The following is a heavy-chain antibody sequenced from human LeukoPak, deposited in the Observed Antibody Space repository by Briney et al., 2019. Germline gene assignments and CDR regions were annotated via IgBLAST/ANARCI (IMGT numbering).Heavy chain of an antibody. D-gene: IGHD3-9*01. Sequence: SGPTLVNPTQTLTLTCTFSGFSLTTSGVGVGWIRQPPGKALEWLALIYWDDDKRYSPSLNSRLTITKDTSKNQVVLTMTNMDPVDTATHYCAHSDRDYDILTGYYTYYYFDYWGQGTLVTVSS. CDR1: GFSLTTSGVG. J-gene: IGHJ4*02. CDR2: IYWDDDK. CDR3: AHSDRDYDILTGYYTYYYFDY. V-gene: IGHV2-5*02.